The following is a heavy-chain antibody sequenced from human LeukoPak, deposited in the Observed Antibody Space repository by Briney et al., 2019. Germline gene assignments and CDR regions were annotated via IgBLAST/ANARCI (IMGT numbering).Heavy chain of an antibody. D-gene: IGHD1-7*01. V-gene: IGHV4-39*01. J-gene: IGHJ5*02. CDR1: GGSISSGGYY. CDR3: ARRVRNYVRSGDWFDP. Sequence: SETLSLTCTVSGGSISSGGYYWAWIRQPPGKGLEWIGNIFYRGSTYYTPSLKSRVTISVDTSKNQFSLRLSSVTAADTAVYYCARRVRNYVRSGDWFDPWGQGTLVTVSS. CDR2: IFYRGST.